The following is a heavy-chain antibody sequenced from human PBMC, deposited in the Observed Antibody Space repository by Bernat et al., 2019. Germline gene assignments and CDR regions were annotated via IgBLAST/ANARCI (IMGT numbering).Heavy chain of an antibody. CDR2: IYYSGST. D-gene: IGHD3-3*01. CDR1: GGSISSSSYY. V-gene: IGHV4-39*01. J-gene: IGHJ3*02. CDR3: ARQGARITIFGVVIMGAFDI. Sequence: QLQLQESGPGLVKPSETLSLTCTVSGGSISSSSYYWGWIRQPPGKGLEWIGSIYYSGSTYYNPSLKSPVTISVDTSKNQFSLKLSSVTAADTAVYYCARQGARITIFGVVIMGAFDIWGQGTMVTVSS.